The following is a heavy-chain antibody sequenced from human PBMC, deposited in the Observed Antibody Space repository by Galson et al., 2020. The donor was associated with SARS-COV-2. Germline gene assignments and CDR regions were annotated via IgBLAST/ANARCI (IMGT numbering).Heavy chain of an antibody. Sequence: SETLSLTCTVSGVSISSSSYYWGWIRQPPGKGLEWIGSIYYSGSTYYNPSLKSRVTISVDTSKNQFSLKLSSVNAADTAVYYCARVGLWEVRGVDYWGQGTLVTVYS. CDR1: GVSISSSSYY. D-gene: IGHD3-10*01. CDR3: ARVGLWEVRGVDY. CDR2: IYYSGST. V-gene: IGHV4-39*01. J-gene: IGHJ4*02.